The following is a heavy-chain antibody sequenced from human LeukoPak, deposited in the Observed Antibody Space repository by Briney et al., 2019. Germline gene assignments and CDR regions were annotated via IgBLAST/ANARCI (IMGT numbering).Heavy chain of an antibody. D-gene: IGHD4-17*01. V-gene: IGHV3-30*02. CDR1: GFTFSDYG. J-gene: IGHJ4*02. Sequence: GGSLRLSCAASGFTFSDYGMDWVRQAPGKGLEWVAFIRYDGSNKYYTDSVKGRFTISRDNSKNTLYLQMNSLRAEDTAVYYCAKDYGDYSYYFDYWGQGTLVTVSS. CDR2: IRYDGSNK. CDR3: AKDYGDYSYYFDY.